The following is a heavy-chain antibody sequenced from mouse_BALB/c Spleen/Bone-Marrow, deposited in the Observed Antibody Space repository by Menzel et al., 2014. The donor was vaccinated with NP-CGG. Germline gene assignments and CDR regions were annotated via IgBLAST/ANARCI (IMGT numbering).Heavy chain of an antibody. Sequence: DLVKPGASVKLSCKASGYTFTGYWINWIKQRPGQGLEWIGRIAPGSGSTYYDEMFKGKATLNVDTSSSTAYIQLSSLSSEDSAVYFCARSYYGRAMDYWGQGTSVTVSS. CDR2: IAPGSGST. CDR3: ARSYYGRAMDY. J-gene: IGHJ4*01. V-gene: IGHV1S41*01. D-gene: IGHD1-1*01. CDR1: GYTFTGYW.